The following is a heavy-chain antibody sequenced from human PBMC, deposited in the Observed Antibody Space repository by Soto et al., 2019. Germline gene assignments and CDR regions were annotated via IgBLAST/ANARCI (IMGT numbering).Heavy chain of an antibody. CDR3: ARGDRITVMNTNLFDY. D-gene: IGHD4-4*01. J-gene: IGHJ4*02. CDR2: INPSGGST. Sequence: GASVKVSCKASGYTFTSYYMHWVRQAPGQGLEWMGIINPSGGSTSYAQKFQGRVTMTRDTSTSTVYMELSSLRSEDTAVYYCARGDRITVMNTNLFDYWGQGTLITVSS. CDR1: GYTFTSYY. V-gene: IGHV1-46*01.